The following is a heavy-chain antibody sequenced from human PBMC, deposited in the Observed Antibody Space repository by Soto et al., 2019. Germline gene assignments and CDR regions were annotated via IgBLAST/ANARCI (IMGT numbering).Heavy chain of an antibody. CDR2: LSFDGITK. CDR1: GFSFSSFG. CDR3: AKDGAWELLPAYGMDV. Sequence: GGSLRLSCAASGFSFSSFGMHWVRQAPGKGLEWVAGLSFDGITKHYADSVKGRFTISRDNSKNTMYLQMNSLSPEDTSIYYCAKDGAWELLPAYGMDVWGPGTPVTVSS. D-gene: IGHD1-26*01. V-gene: IGHV3-30*18. J-gene: IGHJ6*01.